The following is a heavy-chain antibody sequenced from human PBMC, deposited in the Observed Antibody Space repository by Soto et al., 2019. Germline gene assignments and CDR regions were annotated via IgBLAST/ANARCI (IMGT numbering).Heavy chain of an antibody. D-gene: IGHD1-26*01. CDR2: INPNSGDT. V-gene: IGHV1-2*04. CDR3: ARGRSGSYYSDY. Sequence: QVQLVQSGAEVKKPGASVKVSCKASGYTFTGYYMHWVRQAPGQGLEWMGWINPNSGDTNYAQKFQGWVTMTRDTSISTAYMELSRLRSDDTAVYYCARGRSGSYYSDYWGQGTLVTVSS. CDR1: GYTFTGYY. J-gene: IGHJ4*02.